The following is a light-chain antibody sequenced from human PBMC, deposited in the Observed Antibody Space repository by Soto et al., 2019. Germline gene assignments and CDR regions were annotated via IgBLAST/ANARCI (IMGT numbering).Light chain of an antibody. Sequence: QSALTQPASVSGSPGQSITISCTGTSSDVGSYNLVSWYQQHPGKAPKLMIYEVSKRPSGVSNRFSGSKSGNTASLTISGLQAEDDADYYCCSYAGSSTFVVFGGGPQLTVL. V-gene: IGLV2-23*02. CDR2: EVS. CDR1: SSDVGSYNL. CDR3: CSYAGSSTFVV. J-gene: IGLJ2*01.